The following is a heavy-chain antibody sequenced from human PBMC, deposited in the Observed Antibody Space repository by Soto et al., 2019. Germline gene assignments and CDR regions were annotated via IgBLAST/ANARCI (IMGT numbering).Heavy chain of an antibody. CDR3: ARLSGSSWYYFDY. V-gene: IGHV5-51*01. J-gene: IGHJ4*02. CDR1: GYSFTSYW. CDR2: IYPGDSDT. D-gene: IGHD6-13*01. Sequence: GESLKISCKGSGYSFTSYWIGWVRQMPGKGLEWMGIIYPGDSDTRYSPSSQGPVTISAAKSLSTAYLQWSSLKASDTAMYYCARLSGSSWYYFDYWGQGTLVTVSS.